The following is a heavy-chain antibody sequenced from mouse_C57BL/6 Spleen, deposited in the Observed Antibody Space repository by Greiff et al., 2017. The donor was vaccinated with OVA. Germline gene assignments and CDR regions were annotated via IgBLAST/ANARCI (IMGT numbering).Heavy chain of an antibody. CDR3: ARGDYSNSYFDY. J-gene: IGHJ2*01. Sequence: EVQLQQSGPELVKPGASVKMSCKASGYTFTDYNMHWVKQSHGKSLEWIGYINPNNGGTSYNQKFKGKATLTVNKSSSTAYMELRSLTSEDSAVYYCARGDYSNSYFDYWGQGTTLTVSS. CDR2: INPNNGGT. CDR1: GYTFTDYN. D-gene: IGHD2-5*01. V-gene: IGHV1-22*01.